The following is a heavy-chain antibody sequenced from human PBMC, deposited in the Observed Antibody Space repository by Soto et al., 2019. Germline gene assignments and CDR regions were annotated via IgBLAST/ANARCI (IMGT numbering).Heavy chain of an antibody. J-gene: IGHJ5*01. D-gene: IGHD2-15*01. Sequence: GASLKVSCKASGYTFTGYYIHWVRQAPGQGLEWMGIINPNAGSADYAQRFQGRVIMTRDKSSSTVYMELSSLRSEDTAVYFCARGGDIPSAPFDSWGRGTSVTVSS. V-gene: IGHV1-46*01. CDR3: ARGGDIPSAPFDS. CDR1: GYTFTGYY. CDR2: INPNAGSA.